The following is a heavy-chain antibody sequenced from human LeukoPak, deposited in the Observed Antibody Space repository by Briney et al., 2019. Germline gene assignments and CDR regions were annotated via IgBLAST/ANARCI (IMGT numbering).Heavy chain of an antibody. CDR3: ARDHISRGTAMVDFDY. Sequence: GVSVKVSCKASGYTFTSYGISWVRQAPGQGLEWMGWISAYNGNTNYAQKLQGRVTMTTDTSTSTAYMELRSLRSDDTAVYYCARDHISRGTAMVDFDYWGQGTLVTVSS. CDR2: ISAYNGNT. D-gene: IGHD5-18*01. J-gene: IGHJ4*02. CDR1: GYTFTSYG. V-gene: IGHV1-18*01.